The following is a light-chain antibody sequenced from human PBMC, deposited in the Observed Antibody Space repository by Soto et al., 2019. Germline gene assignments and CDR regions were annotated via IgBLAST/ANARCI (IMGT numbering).Light chain of an antibody. CDR2: GNS. Sequence: QSVLTQPPSVSGAPGQRVTISCTGSRSKIGAGYDVQWYQQLPGTAPKLLIYGNSNRPSGVPDRFSGSKSGTSASLAITGLQAEDEADYYCQSYDSSLSGWVFGGGTKVTVL. J-gene: IGLJ3*02. V-gene: IGLV1-40*01. CDR3: QSYDSSLSGWV. CDR1: RSKIGAGYD.